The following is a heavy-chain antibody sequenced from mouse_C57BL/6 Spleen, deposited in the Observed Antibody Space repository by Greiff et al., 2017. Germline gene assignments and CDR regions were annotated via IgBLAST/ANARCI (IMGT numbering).Heavy chain of an antibody. J-gene: IGHJ4*01. CDR1: GYTFTSYW. CDR3: ARTTGVAPRYDY. V-gene: IGHV1-7*01. D-gene: IGHD1-1*01. CDR2: INPSSGYT. Sequence: QVQLKESGAELAKPGASVKLSCKASGYTFTSYWMHWVKQRPGQGLEWIGYINPSSGYTKYNQKFKDKATLTADKSSSTAYMQRSSLTYEDSAGYDCARTTGVAPRYDYWGQGTSVTVSS.